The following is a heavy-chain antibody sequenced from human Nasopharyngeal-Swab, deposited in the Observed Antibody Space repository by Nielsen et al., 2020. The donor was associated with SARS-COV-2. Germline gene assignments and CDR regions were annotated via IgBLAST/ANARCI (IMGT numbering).Heavy chain of an antibody. CDR2: ISYDGSNK. D-gene: IGHD5-12*01. Sequence: GESLKISCAASGFTFSSYGMHWVRQAPGKGLEWVAVISYDGSNKYYADSVKGRFTISRDNSKNTLYPQMNSLRAEDTAVYYCAKVGDIVATISAFDYWGQGTLVTVSS. CDR1: GFTFSSYG. V-gene: IGHV3-30*18. J-gene: IGHJ4*02. CDR3: AKVGDIVATISAFDY.